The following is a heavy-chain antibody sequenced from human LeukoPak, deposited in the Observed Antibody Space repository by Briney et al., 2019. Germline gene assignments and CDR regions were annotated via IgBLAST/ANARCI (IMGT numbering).Heavy chain of an antibody. Sequence: SETLSLTCTVSGGSISSYYWSWIRQPPGKGLEWIGYIYYSGSTNYNPSLKSRVTVSVDTSKNQFSLKLSSVTAADTAVYYCARHLADTVMVTPPDYWGQGTLVTVSS. V-gene: IGHV4-59*08. J-gene: IGHJ4*02. CDR3: ARHLADTVMVTPPDY. CDR1: GGSISSYY. CDR2: IYYSGST. D-gene: IGHD5-18*01.